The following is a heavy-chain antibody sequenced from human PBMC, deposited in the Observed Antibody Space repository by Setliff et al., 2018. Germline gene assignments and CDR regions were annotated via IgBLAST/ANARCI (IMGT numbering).Heavy chain of an antibody. CDR3: SRLVRYCSKTTCQTASGAEL. J-gene: IGHJ4*02. CDR2: ISVYTGNT. D-gene: IGHD2-8*01. CDR1: GSPFSHSG. Sequence: ASVKVSCKASGSPFSHSGITWVRQAPGQGLEWMGWISVYTGNTNYAPKLQGRVTMTTDASTSTAYMELRGLTSDDTAVYYCSRLVRYCSKTTCQTASGAELWGQGTLVTVSS. V-gene: IGHV1-18*01.